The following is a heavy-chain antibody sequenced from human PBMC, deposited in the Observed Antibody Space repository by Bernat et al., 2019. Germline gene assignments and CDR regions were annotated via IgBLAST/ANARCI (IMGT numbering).Heavy chain of an antibody. D-gene: IGHD6-19*01. Sequence: EVQLVESGGGLVQPGGSLSLSCAASGFTFSSSDMHWVRQAPGKGLEWVSFISSSSSRIYYAESVWGRFTISRDNDKNSLRLQMSSLRAEDTALYYCARDVPSDGWYRSLDYWGQGTLVTVSS. CDR2: ISSSSSRI. V-gene: IGHV3-48*01. CDR1: GFTFSSSD. J-gene: IGHJ4*02. CDR3: ARDVPSDGWYRSLDY.